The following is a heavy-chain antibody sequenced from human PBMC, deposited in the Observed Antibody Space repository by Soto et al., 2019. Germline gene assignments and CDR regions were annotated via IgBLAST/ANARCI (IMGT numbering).Heavy chain of an antibody. D-gene: IGHD3-16*01. Sequence: QVQLQESGPGLVKPSQTLSLTCTVSGGSISSGGYYWSWIRQHPGKGLEWIGYIYYSGSTYYNPSRHCRVPISLEPAKHPFSLKLRAVAAAAADVYDRAASCGGCGGFNSYGTDVWVQGTTVTVSS. CDR1: GGSISSGGYY. J-gene: IGHJ6*02. CDR2: IYYSGST. V-gene: IGHV4-31*03. CDR3: AASCGGCGGFNSYGTDV.